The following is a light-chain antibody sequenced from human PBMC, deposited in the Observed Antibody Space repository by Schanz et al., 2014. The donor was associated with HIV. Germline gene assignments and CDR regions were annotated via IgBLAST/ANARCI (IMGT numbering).Light chain of an antibody. Sequence: DIQMTQSPSSVSASVGDRVSITCRVSHIISSYLAWYQQKPGKAPNLLIFAASTLKRGVPSRFSGTGSGTDFTLTISSLQPEDFATYYCQQLNSYPLFAFGPGTKVDV. J-gene: IGKJ3*01. V-gene: IGKV1-12*01. CDR1: HIISSY. CDR3: QQLNSYPLFA. CDR2: AAS.